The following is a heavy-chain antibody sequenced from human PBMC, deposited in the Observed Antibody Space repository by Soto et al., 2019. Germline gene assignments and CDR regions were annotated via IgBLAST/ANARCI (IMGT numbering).Heavy chain of an antibody. CDR3: TRWEKSPKGGFLGLFDY. CDR2: INPNSGGT. D-gene: IGHD3-3*01. V-gene: IGHV1-2*02. J-gene: IGHJ4*02. CDR1: GYTFTGYY. Sequence: ASVKVSCKASGYTFTGYYMHWVRQAPGQGLEWMGWINPNSGGTKYSQKFQGRLTITSDTSANTVYMELNSLTSEDTAMYYCTRWEKSPKGGFLGLFDYGGRGTLVPVS.